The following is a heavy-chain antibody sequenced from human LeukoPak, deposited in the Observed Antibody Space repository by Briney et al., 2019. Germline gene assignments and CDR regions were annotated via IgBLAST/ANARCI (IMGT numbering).Heavy chain of an antibody. V-gene: IGHV1-2*02. D-gene: IGHD5-12*01. J-gene: IGHJ4*03. CDR3: ARDVEIANRETRPIDY. CDR2: INPNSGGT. Sequence: ASVKVSCKASGYTFTGYYMHWVRQAPGQGLEWMGWINPNSGGTNYAQKFQGRVTMTRDTSISTAYMELSRLRSDDTAVYYCARDVEIANRETRPIDYWGQGTTVTVSS. CDR1: GYTFTGYY.